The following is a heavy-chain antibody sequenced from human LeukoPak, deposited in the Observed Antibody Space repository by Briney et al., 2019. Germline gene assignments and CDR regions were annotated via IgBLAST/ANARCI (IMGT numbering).Heavy chain of an antibody. J-gene: IGHJ4*02. CDR3: ASYMVRGVIISDY. V-gene: IGHV4-34*01. CDR1: GGSFSGYY. D-gene: IGHD3-10*01. CDR2: INHSGST. Sequence: ASETLSLTCAVYGGSFSGYYWSWIPQRPGKGLEWIGEINHSGSTNYNPSLKSRVTISVDTSKNQFSLKLSSVTAADTAVYYCASYMVRGVIISDYWGQGTLVTVSS.